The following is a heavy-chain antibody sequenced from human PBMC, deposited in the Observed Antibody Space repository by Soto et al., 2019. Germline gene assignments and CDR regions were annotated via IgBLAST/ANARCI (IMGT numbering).Heavy chain of an antibody. D-gene: IGHD2-15*01. Sequence: PSETLSLTCTVSGGSISSGGYYWSWIRQHPGKGLEWIGYIYYSGSTYYNPSLKSRVTISVDTPKNQFSLKLSSVTAADTAVYYCARTGWVLLDYWGQGTLVTVSS. CDR3: ARTGWVLLDY. CDR1: GGSISSGGYY. J-gene: IGHJ4*02. V-gene: IGHV4-31*03. CDR2: IYYSGST.